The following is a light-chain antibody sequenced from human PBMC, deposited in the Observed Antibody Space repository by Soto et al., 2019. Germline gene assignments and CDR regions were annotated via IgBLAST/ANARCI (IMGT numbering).Light chain of an antibody. CDR3: QQYDNLPPWIT. CDR2: DAS. V-gene: IGKV1-33*01. J-gene: IGKJ5*01. Sequence: DIQMPQSPSSLSASVGDRVTITSQASQDISNYLNWYQQKPRKAPKLLIYDASNLETEVPSRFSGSGSGTDFTYSIISLQPEDIATHYCQQYDNLPPWITIGQGTRLEIK. CDR1: QDISNY.